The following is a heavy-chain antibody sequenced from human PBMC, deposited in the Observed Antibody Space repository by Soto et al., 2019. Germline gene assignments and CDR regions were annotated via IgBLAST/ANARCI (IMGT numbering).Heavy chain of an antibody. J-gene: IGHJ6*02. D-gene: IGHD2-2*01. CDR2: INAGNGNT. Sequence: QVQLVQSGAEVKKPGASVKVSCKASGYTFTSYAMHWVRQAPGQRLEWMGWINAGNGNTKYSQKFQGRVTITRDTSASTAYMERSSLRSEDTAVSYCARGDCSSTICQRYYYYGMDVWGQGTTVTVS. CDR3: ARGDCSSTICQRYYYYGMDV. V-gene: IGHV1-3*01. CDR1: GYTFTSYA.